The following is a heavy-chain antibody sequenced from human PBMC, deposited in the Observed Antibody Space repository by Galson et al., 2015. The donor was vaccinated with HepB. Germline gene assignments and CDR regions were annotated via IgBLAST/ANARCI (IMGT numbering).Heavy chain of an antibody. CDR1: GFTFSSYE. D-gene: IGHD1-26*01. J-gene: IGHJ2*01. CDR3: ARDREWEPLYWYFDL. Sequence: SLRLSCAASGFTFSSYEMNWVRQAPGKGLEWVSYISSSGSTIYYADSVKGRFTISRDNAKNSLYLQMNSLRAEDTAVYYCARDREWEPLYWYFDLWGRGTLVTVSS. CDR2: ISSSGSTI. V-gene: IGHV3-48*03.